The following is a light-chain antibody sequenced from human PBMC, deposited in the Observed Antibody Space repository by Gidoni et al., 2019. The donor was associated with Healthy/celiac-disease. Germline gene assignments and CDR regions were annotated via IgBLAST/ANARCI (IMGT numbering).Light chain of an antibody. V-gene: IGKV3-15*01. CDR3: QQYNNWPPWT. J-gene: IGKJ1*01. Sequence: EIVMTQSPATLSVSPGERATLSCRASQSVSSNLAWYQQKPGQAPRLLIYGASTRATGTEFTLTISSLQSEDFAVYYCQQYNNWPPWTFGQGTKVEIK. CDR1: QSVSSN. CDR2: GAS.